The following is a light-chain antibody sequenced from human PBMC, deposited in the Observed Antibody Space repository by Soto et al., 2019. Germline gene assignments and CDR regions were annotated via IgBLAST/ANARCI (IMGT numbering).Light chain of an antibody. J-gene: IGKJ5*01. V-gene: IGKV1-5*03. CDR2: KAS. CDR1: QTISSW. CDR3: QQVNNYPIT. Sequence: DIQMTQSPSTLSGSVGDRFTITCRASQTISSWLAWYQQKPGKAPKLLIYKASTLKSGVPSRFSGSGSGTEFTLTITSLQPEDFATYYCQQVNNYPITFGQGTRLEIK.